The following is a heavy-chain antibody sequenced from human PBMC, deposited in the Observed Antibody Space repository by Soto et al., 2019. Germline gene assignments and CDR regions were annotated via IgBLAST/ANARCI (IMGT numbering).Heavy chain of an antibody. J-gene: IGHJ5*02. CDR3: ARGPSSSSLHYNWFDP. Sequence: GGSLRLSCAASGFTFSSYEMNWVRQAPGKGLEWVSYISSSGSTIYYADSVKGRFTISRDNAKNSLYLQMNSLRAEDTAVYYCARGPSSSSLHYNWFDPWGQGTLVTVSP. V-gene: IGHV3-48*03. CDR1: GFTFSSYE. D-gene: IGHD6-6*01. CDR2: ISSSGSTI.